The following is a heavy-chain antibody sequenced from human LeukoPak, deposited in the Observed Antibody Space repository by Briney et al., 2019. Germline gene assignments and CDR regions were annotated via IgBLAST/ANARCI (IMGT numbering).Heavy chain of an antibody. V-gene: IGHV1-8*01. CDR1: GYTFTSYD. CDR3: ARGRPIVVVPAAMHL. J-gene: IGHJ4*02. Sequence: ASVKVSCKASGYTFTSYDINWVRQATGQGLEWMGWMNPNSGNTGHAQKFQGRVTMTRNTSITTAYMELSSLRSEDTAVYYCARGRPIVVVPAAMHLWGQGTLVTVSS. CDR2: MNPNSGNT. D-gene: IGHD2-2*01.